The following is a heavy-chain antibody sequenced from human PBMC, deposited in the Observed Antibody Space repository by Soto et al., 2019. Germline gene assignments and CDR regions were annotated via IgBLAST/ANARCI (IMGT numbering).Heavy chain of an antibody. V-gene: IGHV4-34*01. D-gene: IGHD3-10*01. CDR3: ARGFPHGGPSPNVYYYYMDV. CDR1: GGSFSGYY. Sequence: SETLSLTCAVYGGSFSGYYWSWIRQPPGKGLEWIGEINHSGSTNYNPSLKSRVTISVDTSKNQFSLKLSSVTAADTAVYYCARGFPHGGPSPNVYYYYMDVWGKGTTVTVSS. CDR2: INHSGST. J-gene: IGHJ6*03.